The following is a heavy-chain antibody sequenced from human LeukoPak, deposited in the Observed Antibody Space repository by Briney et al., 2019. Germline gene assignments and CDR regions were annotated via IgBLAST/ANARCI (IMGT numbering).Heavy chain of an antibody. J-gene: IGHJ5*02. Sequence: SVKVSCKASGGTFSSYAISWVRQAPGQGLEWMGGIIPIFGTANYAQKFQGRVTITADESTSTAYMELSSLRSEDTAVYYCARRISPGDNWFDPWGQGTLVTVSS. CDR1: GGTFSSYA. CDR3: ARRISPGDNWFDP. D-gene: IGHD2-15*01. V-gene: IGHV1-69*13. CDR2: IIPIFGTA.